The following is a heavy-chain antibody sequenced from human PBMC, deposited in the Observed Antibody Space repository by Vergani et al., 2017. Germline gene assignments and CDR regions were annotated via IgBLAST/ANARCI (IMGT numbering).Heavy chain of an antibody. Sequence: QVQLQESGPGLVKPSQTLSLTCTVSGGSISSGGYYCSWIRQHPGKGLEWIGYIYYSGSTYYNPSLKSRVTISVDTSKNQFSLKLSSVIAADTAVYYCARVGHSSSSGYYYYMDVWGKGTTVTVSS. CDR1: GGSISSGGYY. V-gene: IGHV4-31*03. CDR3: ARVGHSSSSGYYYYMDV. CDR2: IYYSGST. J-gene: IGHJ6*03. D-gene: IGHD6-6*01.